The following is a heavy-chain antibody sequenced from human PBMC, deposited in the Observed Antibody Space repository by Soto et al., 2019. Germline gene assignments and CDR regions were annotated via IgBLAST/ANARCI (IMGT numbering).Heavy chain of an antibody. CDR3: AHSWYCSGGSCYYSYYFDY. Sequence: QITLKESGPTLVKPTQTLTLTCTFSGFSLSTSGVGVGWIRQPPGKPLEWVALIYWDADKGYSPSLKSRLTIPNDTSKNHVVLTMTSMDPVDTDTYYCAHSWYCSGGSCYYSYYFDYWGQGTLVTVSS. CDR1: GFSLSTSGVG. V-gene: IGHV2-5*02. J-gene: IGHJ4*02. D-gene: IGHD2-15*01. CDR2: IYWDADK.